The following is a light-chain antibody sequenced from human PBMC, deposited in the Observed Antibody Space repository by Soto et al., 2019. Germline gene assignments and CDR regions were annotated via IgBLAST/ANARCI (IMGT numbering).Light chain of an antibody. CDR1: QGISSY. CDR2: AAS. CDR3: QQYDSYPIT. Sequence: AIRMTQSPSSLSASTGDRVTITCRASQGISSYLAWYKQKPGKAPKLLLYAASTLQSGVPPRFSGSGSGTDFTFTITCLQSEDFAKDDCQQYDSYPITVGQGTRLEIK. V-gene: IGKV1-8*01. J-gene: IGKJ5*01.